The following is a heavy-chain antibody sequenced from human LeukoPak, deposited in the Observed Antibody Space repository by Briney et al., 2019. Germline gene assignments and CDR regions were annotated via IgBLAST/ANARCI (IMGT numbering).Heavy chain of an antibody. Sequence: SETLTLTCTVSGGSISSYYWSWIRQPPGKGLEWIGYISYSGSTNYNPSLKSRVTISVDTSKNQFSLKLSSVTAADTAVYYCARHDGGSYLRDLPYSCDYWGEGTLVTVSS. CDR1: GGSISSYY. D-gene: IGHD1-26*01. CDR2: ISYSGST. J-gene: IGHJ4*02. V-gene: IGHV4-59*08. CDR3: ARHDGGSYLRDLPYSCDY.